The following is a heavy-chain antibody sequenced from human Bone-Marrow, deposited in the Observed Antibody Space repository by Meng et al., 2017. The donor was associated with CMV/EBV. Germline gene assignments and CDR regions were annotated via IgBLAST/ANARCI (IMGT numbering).Heavy chain of an antibody. CDR3: ARDSTIFGVVDH. CDR2: MNPNSGNT. J-gene: IGHJ5*02. D-gene: IGHD3-3*01. V-gene: IGHV1-8*01. Sequence: ASVKVSCKASGYTFTSYDINWVRQATGQGLEWMGWMNPNSGNTGYAQKFQGRVTMTRNTSISTAYMELSSLRSEDTAVYYCARDSTIFGVVDHWGQGTLVTVSS. CDR1: GYTFTSYD.